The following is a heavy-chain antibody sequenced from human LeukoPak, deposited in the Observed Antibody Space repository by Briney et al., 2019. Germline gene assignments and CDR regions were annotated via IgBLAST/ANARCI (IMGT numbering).Heavy chain of an antibody. V-gene: IGHV3-33*01. Sequence: GGSLRLSCAASGFTFSAYGMHWVRQAPGKGLGWVAVVWYDGSNKYYADSVKGRFTISRDNSKNTLYLQMNSLRAEDTAVYYCARDDYGSGSYPFYYGMDVWGQGTTVTVSS. CDR1: GFTFSAYG. D-gene: IGHD3-10*01. CDR3: ARDDYGSGSYPFYYGMDV. CDR2: VWYDGSNK. J-gene: IGHJ6*02.